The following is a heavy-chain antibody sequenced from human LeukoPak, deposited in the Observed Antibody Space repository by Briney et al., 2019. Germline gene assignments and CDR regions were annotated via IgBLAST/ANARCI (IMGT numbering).Heavy chain of an antibody. J-gene: IGHJ4*02. CDR2: IKSDGSGT. V-gene: IGHV3-74*01. D-gene: IGHD1-14*01. CDR1: GFTFSSYW. CDR3: AREFRKPSAGD. Sequence: VGSLRLSCAASGFTFSSYWMHWVRQAPGKGLVWVSRIKSDGSGTTYADSVKGRFAISRDNAKNTLYLQMNSLRAEDTAVYFCAREFRKPSAGDWGQGTLVTVSS.